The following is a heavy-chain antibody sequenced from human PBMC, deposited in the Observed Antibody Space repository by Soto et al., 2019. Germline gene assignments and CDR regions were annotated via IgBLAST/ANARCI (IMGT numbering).Heavy chain of an antibody. CDR1: GFTFSSYA. V-gene: IGHV3-30-3*01. CDR3: VKGTKTRPITGIFFDP. J-gene: IGHJ5*02. D-gene: IGHD1-20*01. CDR2: ISYDGSNK. Sequence: PGGSLRLSCAASGFTFSSYAMHWVRQAPGKGLEWVAVISYDGSNKYYADSVKGRFTISRDNSKNTLYLQMNSLRAEDTAVYYCVKGTKTRPITGIFFDPWGKGTLVTVSS.